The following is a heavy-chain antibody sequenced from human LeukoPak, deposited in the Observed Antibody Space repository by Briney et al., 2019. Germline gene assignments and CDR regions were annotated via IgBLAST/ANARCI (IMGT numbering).Heavy chain of an antibody. CDR1: GGSTTSSNW. CDR3: AKGVLVVPLNWIDP. D-gene: IGHD2-8*02. V-gene: IGHV4-4*02. Sequence: SGTLSLTCAVSGGSTTSSNWWTWVRQLPGRGLEWIGETYHTGNPNYNPSLKSRVAISVDKSKNQFSLNLTSVTAAATAVYYCAKGVLVVPLNWIDPWGQGILVTVSS. CDR2: TYHTGNP. J-gene: IGHJ5*02.